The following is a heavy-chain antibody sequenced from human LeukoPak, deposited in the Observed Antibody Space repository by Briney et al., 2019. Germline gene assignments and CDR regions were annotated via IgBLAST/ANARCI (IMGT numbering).Heavy chain of an antibody. CDR3: AREAVGPTLKYYFDY. D-gene: IGHD1-26*01. V-gene: IGHV3-30*03. CDR2: ISYDGSNK. CDR1: GFTFSSYG. Sequence: GGSLRLSCAASGFTFSSYGMHWVRQAPGKGLEWVAVISYDGSNKYYADSVKGRFTISRDNSKNTLYLQMNSLRAEDTAVYYCAREAVGPTLKYYFDYWGQGTLVTVSS. J-gene: IGHJ4*02.